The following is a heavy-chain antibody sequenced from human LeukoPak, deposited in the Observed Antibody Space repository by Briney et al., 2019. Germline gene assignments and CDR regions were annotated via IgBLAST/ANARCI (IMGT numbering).Heavy chain of an antibody. Sequence: GASVKVSCKASGYTFTGYYMHWVRQAPGQGLEWMGWISAYNGNTNYARKLQGRVTMTTDTSTSTAYMELRSLRSDDTAVYYCARVFHDSSGYYPYYFDYWGQGTLVPVSS. J-gene: IGHJ4*02. CDR3: ARVFHDSSGYYPYYFDY. V-gene: IGHV1-18*04. D-gene: IGHD3-22*01. CDR1: GYTFTGYY. CDR2: ISAYNGNT.